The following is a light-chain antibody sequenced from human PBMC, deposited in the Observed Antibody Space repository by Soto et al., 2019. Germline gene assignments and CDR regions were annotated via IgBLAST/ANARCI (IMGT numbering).Light chain of an antibody. J-gene: IGLJ1*01. V-gene: IGLV2-14*01. CDR1: SSDVGTYNY. Sequence: QSALTQPASGSGSPGQSITISCTGTSSDVGTYNYVSWYQQHPGKAPKLIIYEVSNRPSGVSNRFSGSKSGNTASLTISGLQAEDEADYYCSSYTSSTNYVFGTGTKLTVL. CDR2: EVS. CDR3: SSYTSSTNYV.